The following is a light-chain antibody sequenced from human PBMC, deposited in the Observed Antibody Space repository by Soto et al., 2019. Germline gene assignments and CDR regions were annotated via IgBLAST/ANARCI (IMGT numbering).Light chain of an antibody. CDR2: SNN. V-gene: IGLV1-44*01. CDR1: RSNIGSNT. CDR3: ATWDDSLNGVV. J-gene: IGLJ3*02. Sequence: QSVLTQPPSASGTPGQRVTISCSGSRSNIGSNTVNWYQQLPGTAPKLLIYSNNHRPSGVPDRFSGSKSGTSASLAISGRQSEDDADYYCATWDDSLNGVVFGGGTKLTVL.